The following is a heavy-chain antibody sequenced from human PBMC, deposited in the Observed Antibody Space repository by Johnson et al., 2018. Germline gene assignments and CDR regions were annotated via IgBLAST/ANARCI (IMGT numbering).Heavy chain of an antibody. D-gene: IGHD3-22*01. CDR2: IVIGSGNT. V-gene: IGHV1-58*01. CDR3: AADSPDKSGFYYGKH. J-gene: IGHJ1*01. Sequence: QWVRQARGXRLEXIGXIVIGSGNTNYAQKLQERVTITRDMSRSTAYMELSSLRSEDTAVYYCAADSPDKSGFYYGKHWGQGTLVTVSS.